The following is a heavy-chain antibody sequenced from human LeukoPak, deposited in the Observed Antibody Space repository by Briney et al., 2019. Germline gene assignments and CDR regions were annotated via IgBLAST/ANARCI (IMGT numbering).Heavy chain of an antibody. CDR1: GFTFSSYA. J-gene: IGHJ2*01. CDR3: AKDADTATIIYWYFDL. CDR2: ISYDGSNK. Sequence: PGRSLRLSCAASGFTFSSYAMHWVRQAPGKGLEWVAVISYDGSNKYYADSVKGRFTISRDNSKNTLYLQLNSLRPEDTAVYYCAKDADTATIIYWYFDLWGRGTLVTVSS. V-gene: IGHV3-30-3*01. D-gene: IGHD5-18*01.